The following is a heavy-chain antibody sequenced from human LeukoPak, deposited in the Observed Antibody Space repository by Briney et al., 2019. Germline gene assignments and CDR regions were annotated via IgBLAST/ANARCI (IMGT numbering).Heavy chain of an antibody. V-gene: IGHV3-23*01. CDR3: AKEGDIVLMVYAIDY. D-gene: IGHD2-8*01. CDR2: ISGSGGST. CDR1: GFTFSSYA. Sequence: GSLRLSCAASGFTFSSYAMSWVRQAPGKGLEWVSAISGSGGSTYYADSVKGRFTISRDNSRNTLYLQMNSLRAEDTAVYYCAKEGDIVLMVYAIDYWGQGTLVTVSS. J-gene: IGHJ4*02.